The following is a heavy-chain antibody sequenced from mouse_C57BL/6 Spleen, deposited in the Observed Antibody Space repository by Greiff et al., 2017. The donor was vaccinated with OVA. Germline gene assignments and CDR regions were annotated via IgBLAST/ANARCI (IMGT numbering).Heavy chain of an antibody. Sequence: EVQLQQSGAELVKPGASVKLSCTASGFNIKDYYMHWVKQRPEQGLEWIGRIDPEEGETKYASKFQGKATISEDTSSNSAYLQLSRLTSEDTSFSYSAEGYSPLDYWGQGTSVTVSS. D-gene: IGHD2-14*01. CDR1: GFNIKDYY. CDR2: IDPEEGET. CDR3: AEGYSPLDY. V-gene: IGHV14-2*01. J-gene: IGHJ4*01.